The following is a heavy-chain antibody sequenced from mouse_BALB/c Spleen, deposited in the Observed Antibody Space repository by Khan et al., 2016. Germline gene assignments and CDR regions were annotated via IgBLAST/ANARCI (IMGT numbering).Heavy chain of an antibody. CDR1: GFNIKDTY. CDR3: ARSPVYYGNYYAMDY. CDR2: IDPANGNT. V-gene: IGHV14-3*02. Sequence: VQLQQPGAELVKPGASVKLSCTASGFNIKDTYMHWVNQRPEQGLEWIGRIDPANGNTKYDPKFQGKATITADTSSNTAYLQLSSLTSEDTAVYYCARSPVYYGNYYAMDYGGQGTSVTVSS. J-gene: IGHJ4*01. D-gene: IGHD1-1*01.